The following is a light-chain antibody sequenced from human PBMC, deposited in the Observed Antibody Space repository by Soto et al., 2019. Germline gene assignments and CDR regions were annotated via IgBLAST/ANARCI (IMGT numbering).Light chain of an antibody. Sequence: VLTQSPGTLSLSPGESATLSCRASQIVRSTYLAWYQQKPGQAPRLLIYDASSRATDIPDRLSGSGSGTEFTLTISGLEPEDFAVYYCQHYGNSLWTFGQGTRVIFK. CDR3: QHYGNSLWT. CDR2: DAS. V-gene: IGKV3-20*01. J-gene: IGKJ1*01. CDR1: QIVRSTY.